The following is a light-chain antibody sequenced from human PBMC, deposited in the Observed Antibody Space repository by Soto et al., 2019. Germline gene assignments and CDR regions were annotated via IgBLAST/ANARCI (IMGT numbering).Light chain of an antibody. CDR1: SSNIGAGYD. J-gene: IGLJ3*02. V-gene: IGLV1-40*01. CDR2: GK. CDR3: QSYDTSLNVWV. Sequence: QLVLTQPPSVSGAPGQRVTISCTGSSSNIGAGYDVQWYQQLPGTAPQLLIYGKNRPSGVPDRFSGSKSGTSGSLAITGLQAEDEADYYCQSYDTSLNVWVFGGGTKVTVL.